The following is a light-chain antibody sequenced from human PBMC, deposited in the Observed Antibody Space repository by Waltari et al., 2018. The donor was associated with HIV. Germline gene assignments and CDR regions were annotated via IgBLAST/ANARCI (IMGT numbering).Light chain of an antibody. V-gene: IGLV6-57*04. J-gene: IGLJ2*01. CDR2: EDK. Sequence: NFMLSQPHSVSESPGKTVTISCTRSSGSIASKYVQWYQQRPSSAPTTVIYEDKQRPSGVPDRFSGSIDTSSNAASLTISGLKTEDEADYYCQSYDSSNPVVFGGGTKLTVL. CDR1: SGSIASKY. CDR3: QSYDSSNPVV.